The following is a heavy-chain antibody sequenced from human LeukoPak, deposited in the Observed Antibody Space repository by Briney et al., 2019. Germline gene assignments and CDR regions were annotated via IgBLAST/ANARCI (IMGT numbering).Heavy chain of an antibody. D-gene: IGHD3-22*01. V-gene: IGHV5-51*01. CDR3: ARQTYYYDSSGPYDAFDI. J-gene: IGHJ3*02. Sequence: GESLQISCKGSGYSFTSYWIGWVRQMPGKGLEWMGIIYPGDSDTTYSPSFQGQVTISADKSISTAYLQWSSLKASDTAMYYCARQTYYYDSSGPYDAFDIWGQGTMVTVSS. CDR2: IYPGDSDT. CDR1: GYSFTSYW.